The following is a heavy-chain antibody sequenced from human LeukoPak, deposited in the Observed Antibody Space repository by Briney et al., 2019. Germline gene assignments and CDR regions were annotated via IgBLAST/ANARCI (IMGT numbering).Heavy chain of an antibody. CDR1: GFTFSSYW. CDR3: ARERGGYNYDFDY. V-gene: IGHV3-74*01. Sequence: GGSLRLSCAASGFTFSSYWMHWVRQAPGKGLVWVSRINSDGSSTSYADSVKGRFTISRDNAKNTLYLQMNSLRAEDTAVYYCARERGGYNYDFDYWGQGTLVTVSS. J-gene: IGHJ4*02. D-gene: IGHD5-24*01. CDR2: INSDGSST.